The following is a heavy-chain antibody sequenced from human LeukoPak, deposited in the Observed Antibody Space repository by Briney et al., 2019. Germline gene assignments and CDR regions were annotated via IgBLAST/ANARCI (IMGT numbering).Heavy chain of an antibody. CDR1: GGSISSSSYY. Sequence: PSETLSLTCTVSGGSISSSSYYWGWIRQPPGKGLEWIGSIYYSGSTYYNPSLKSRVTISVDTSKNQFSLKLSSVTAADTAVYYCARQLIAAAGTGYWGQETLVTVSS. CDR2: IYYSGST. D-gene: IGHD6-13*01. J-gene: IGHJ4*02. CDR3: ARQLIAAAGTGY. V-gene: IGHV4-39*01.